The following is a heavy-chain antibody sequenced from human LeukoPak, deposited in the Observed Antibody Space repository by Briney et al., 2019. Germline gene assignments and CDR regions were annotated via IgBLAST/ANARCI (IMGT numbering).Heavy chain of an antibody. CDR2: ISGSGGST. D-gene: IGHD6-13*01. J-gene: IGHJ5*02. CDR3: AKGVGGSSWYNWFDP. Sequence: GGSLRLSCAASGFTFSSYAMSWVRQAPGKGLEWVSAISGSGGSTYYADSVKGRFTISRDNSKNTLYLQMNSLRAEDTAVYYCAKGVGGSSWYNWFDPWGQGTLVTVCS. V-gene: IGHV3-23*01. CDR1: GFTFSSYA.